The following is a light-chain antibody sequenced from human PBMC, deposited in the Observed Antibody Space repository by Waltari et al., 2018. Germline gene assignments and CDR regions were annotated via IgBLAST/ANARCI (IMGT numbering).Light chain of an antibody. J-gene: IGLJ2*01. V-gene: IGLV2-11*01. Sequence: QSALTQPRSVSGSPGQSVTLPCTGTSSDVGGYDYFSWYQQHPGKAPKLIISDVDKRPSGVSDRFSGSKSGNTASLTISGLQVDDEASYYCCSFAGNYTLLFGGGTNLTVL. CDR2: DVD. CDR3: CSFAGNYTLL. CDR1: SSDVGGYDY.